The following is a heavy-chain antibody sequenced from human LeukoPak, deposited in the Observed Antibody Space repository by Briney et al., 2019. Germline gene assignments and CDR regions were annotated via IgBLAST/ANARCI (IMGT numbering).Heavy chain of an antibody. CDR2: IRHDGTNK. D-gene: IGHD3-22*01. CDR1: GFIFSSFG. CDR3: AKSSPASITMIVEEFDY. Sequence: GGSLRLSCAASGFIFSSFGMHWVRQAPGKGLEWVAFIRHDGTNKYYADSVKGRFTISRDNSKNTLYLQMNSLRAEDTALYYCAKSSPASITMIVEEFDYWGQGTLVTVSS. V-gene: IGHV3-30*02. J-gene: IGHJ4*02.